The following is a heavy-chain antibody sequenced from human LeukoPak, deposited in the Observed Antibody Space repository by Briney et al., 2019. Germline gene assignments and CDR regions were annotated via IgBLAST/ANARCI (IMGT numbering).Heavy chain of an antibody. Sequence: ASVKVSCRASGYTFTSYAMHWVRQAPGQRLEWMGWINAGNGNTKYSQKFQGRVTITGDTSASTAYMELSSLRSEDTAVYYCARGVLGDSADYWGQGTLVTVSS. CDR1: GYTFTSYA. J-gene: IGHJ4*02. V-gene: IGHV1-3*01. CDR2: INAGNGNT. CDR3: ARGVLGDSADY. D-gene: IGHD3-16*01.